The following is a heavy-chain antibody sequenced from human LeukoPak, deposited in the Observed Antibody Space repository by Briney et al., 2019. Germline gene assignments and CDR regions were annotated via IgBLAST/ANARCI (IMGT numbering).Heavy chain of an antibody. Sequence: NPSETLSLTCAVYGGSLSDYYWNWIRQPPGKGLEWIGEINHSGSTNYNPSLKSRVTISVDTSKNQFSLKLSSVTAADTAVYYCARMSSTRGNNSYWGQGTLVTVSS. CDR3: ARMSSTRGNNSY. J-gene: IGHJ4*02. D-gene: IGHD5-18*01. CDR2: INHSGST. V-gene: IGHV4-34*01. CDR1: GGSLSDYY.